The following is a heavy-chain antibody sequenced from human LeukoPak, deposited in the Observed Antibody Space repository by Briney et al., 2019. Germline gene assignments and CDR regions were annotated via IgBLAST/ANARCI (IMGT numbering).Heavy chain of an antibody. Sequence: PGGSLRLSCAASGFTFSSYAMSWVRQAPGKGLEWVSAISGSGGSTYYADSVKGRFTISRDNSNNTLFVQMNSLRAEDTAVYYCAKSRSGSANWALQIFDNWGQGALVTVSS. CDR1: GFTFSSYA. V-gene: IGHV3-23*01. J-gene: IGHJ4*02. CDR3: AKSRSGSANWALQIFDN. CDR2: ISGSGGST. D-gene: IGHD1-1*01.